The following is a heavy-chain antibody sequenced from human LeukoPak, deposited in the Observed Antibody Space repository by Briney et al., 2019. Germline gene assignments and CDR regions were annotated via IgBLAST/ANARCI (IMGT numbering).Heavy chain of an antibody. CDR1: GFTFSTYA. CDR3: AREADCSGGGCYRGAFDI. J-gene: IGHJ4*02. D-gene: IGHD2-15*01. CDR2: IWYDGSNK. V-gene: IGHV3-33*01. Sequence: GRSLRLSCAASGFTFSTYAMHWVRQAPGKGLEWVAVIWYDGSNKYYGDSVKGRLTISRDNSKNTLFLQMNSLRAEDTAVYYCAREADCSGGGCYRGAFDIWGQGTLVTVSS.